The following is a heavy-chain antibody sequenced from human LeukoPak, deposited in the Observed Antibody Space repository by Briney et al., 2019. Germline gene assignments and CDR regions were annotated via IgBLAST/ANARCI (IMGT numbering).Heavy chain of an antibody. V-gene: IGHV3-74*01. D-gene: IGHD2-2*01. CDR3: ARALDCNATTCPRAFHY. Sequence: PGGSLRLSCAASGFTFSSYWMHWVRQAPGKGLVWVSRINSDGSTTSYADSVKGRFTISRDNAKNTLYLQMNSPRAEDTAVYYCARALDCNATTCPRAFHYWGQGTLVTVSS. CDR1: GFTFSSYW. J-gene: IGHJ4*02. CDR2: INSDGSTT.